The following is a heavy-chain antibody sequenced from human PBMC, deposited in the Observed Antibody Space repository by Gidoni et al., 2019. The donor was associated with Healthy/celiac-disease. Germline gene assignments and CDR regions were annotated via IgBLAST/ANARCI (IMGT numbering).Heavy chain of an antibody. CDR1: GFTFSSYA. J-gene: IGHJ4*02. CDR3: ARGTTVVTLGVDY. D-gene: IGHD4-17*01. Sequence: QVQLVESGGGVVQPGRSLRLSCAASGFTFSSYAMHWVRQAPGKGLEWVAVISYDGSNKYYADSVKGRFTISRDNSKNTLYLQMNSLRAEDTAVYYCARGTTVVTLGVDYWGQGTLVTVSS. V-gene: IGHV3-30-3*01. CDR2: ISYDGSNK.